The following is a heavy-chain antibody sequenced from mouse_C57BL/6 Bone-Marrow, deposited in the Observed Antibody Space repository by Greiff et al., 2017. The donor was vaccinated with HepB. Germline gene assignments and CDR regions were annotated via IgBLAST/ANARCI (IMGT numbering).Heavy chain of an antibody. V-gene: IGHV5-4*03. CDR3: AIVVVRRFTY. CDR1: GFTFSSYA. J-gene: IGHJ3*01. D-gene: IGHD1-3*01. Sequence: EVKLVESGGGLVKPGGSLKLSCAASGFTFSSYAMSWVRQTPEKRLEWVATISDGGSYTYYPDNVKGRFTISRDNAKNNLYLQMSHLKSEDTAMSYCAIVVVRRFTYWGEGTLVTVSA. CDR2: ISDGGSYT.